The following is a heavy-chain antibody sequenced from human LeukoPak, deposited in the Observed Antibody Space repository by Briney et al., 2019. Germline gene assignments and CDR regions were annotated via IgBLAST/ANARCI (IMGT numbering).Heavy chain of an antibody. V-gene: IGHV3-21*01. CDR3: ARDEVAVAIEYYFDY. J-gene: IGHJ4*02. CDR2: ISSSSSYI. Sequence: PGGSLRLSCAASGFTFSSYSMNWVRQAPGKGLEWVSSISSSSSYIYYADSVKGRFTISRDNAKNSLYLQMNSLRAEDTAVYYCARDEVAVAIEYYFDYWGQGTLVTVSS. CDR1: GFTFSSYS. D-gene: IGHD6-19*01.